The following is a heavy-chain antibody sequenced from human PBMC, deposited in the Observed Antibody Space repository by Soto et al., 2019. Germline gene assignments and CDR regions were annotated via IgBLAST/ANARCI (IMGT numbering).Heavy chain of an antibody. CDR3: ATQEVGGRYVYTFDP. V-gene: IGHV4-39*01. CDR2: IYYSGST. Sequence: QLQLQESGPGLVKPSETLSLTCTVSGGSISSSNYYWGWIRQPPGKGLEWIGSIYYSGSTYYNPSPRGRVPNPQEPSKNQFPRKGSCVPAADTAVYYCATQEVGGRYVYTFDPWGQGTLVTVSS. D-gene: IGHD1-26*01. CDR1: GGSISSSNYY. J-gene: IGHJ5*02.